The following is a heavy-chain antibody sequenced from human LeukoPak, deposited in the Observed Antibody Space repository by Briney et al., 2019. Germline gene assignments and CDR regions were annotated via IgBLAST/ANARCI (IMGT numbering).Heavy chain of an antibody. V-gene: IGHV4-31*03. D-gene: IGHD3-10*01. Sequence: SETLSLTCTVSGGSISSGGYYWSWIRQHPGKGLEWIGYIYYSGSTYYNPSLKSRVTMSVDTSKNQFSLKLSSVTAADTAVYYCARGGEYGSESYCKYWGQGTLVTVSS. CDR2: IYYSGST. CDR3: ARGGEYGSESYCKY. J-gene: IGHJ4*02. CDR1: GGSISSGGYY.